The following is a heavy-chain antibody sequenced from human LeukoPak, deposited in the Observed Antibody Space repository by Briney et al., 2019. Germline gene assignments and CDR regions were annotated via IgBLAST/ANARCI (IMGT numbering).Heavy chain of an antibody. CDR2: ISGGGAVT. D-gene: IGHD5-12*01. Sequence: GVSLRLSCAASGFTFSSYAMSWVRQAPGKGLEWVSSISGGGAVTYYADSVKGRFTISGDNSKNTVYLQMNSLRAEDTAVYYCAKEPRVATIEIFDYWGQGTLVTVSS. CDR1: GFTFSSYA. CDR3: AKEPRVATIEIFDY. J-gene: IGHJ4*02. V-gene: IGHV3-23*01.